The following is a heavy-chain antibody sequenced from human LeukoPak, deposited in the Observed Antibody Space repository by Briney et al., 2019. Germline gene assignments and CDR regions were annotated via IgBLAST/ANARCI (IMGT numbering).Heavy chain of an antibody. Sequence: GGSLRLSCAASGFTFSSYEMNRVRQAPGKGLEWVSYISSSGSIIYYADSVKGRFTISRDSAKNSLYLQMNSLRAEDTAVYYCARGAYYYDSSGYYGAFDIWGQGTMVTVSS. D-gene: IGHD3-22*01. CDR2: ISSSGSII. CDR3: ARGAYYYDSSGYYGAFDI. J-gene: IGHJ3*02. V-gene: IGHV3-48*03. CDR1: GFTFSSYE.